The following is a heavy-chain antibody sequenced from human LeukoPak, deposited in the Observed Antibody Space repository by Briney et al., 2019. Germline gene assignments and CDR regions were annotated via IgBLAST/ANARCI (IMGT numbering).Heavy chain of an antibody. D-gene: IGHD1-1*01. V-gene: IGHV3-30-3*01. Sequence: GGSLRLSCVASGFTFSSYAMHWVRQAPGKGLEWVAVISYDGSNKYYADSVKGRFTISRDNSKNTLYLQMNSLRAEDTAVYYCARGASTGLFDAFDIWGLGTMVTVSS. CDR3: ARGASTGLFDAFDI. J-gene: IGHJ3*02. CDR1: GFTFSSYA. CDR2: ISYDGSNK.